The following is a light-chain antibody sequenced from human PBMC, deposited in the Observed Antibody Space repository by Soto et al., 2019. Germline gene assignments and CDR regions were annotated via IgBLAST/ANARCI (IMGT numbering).Light chain of an antibody. J-gene: IGLJ2*01. CDR3: LLYYGGQLGV. CDR1: TGAVTSSNY. Sequence: QTVVTQEPSLTVSPGGTVTLTCAVYTGAVTSSNYPNWFQQKPGQAPRALIYSTNHKYSWTPARFSGSLLGGKVALTLSGVQPEDEADYYCLLYYGGQLGVFGGGTKLTVL. V-gene: IGLV7-43*01. CDR2: STN.